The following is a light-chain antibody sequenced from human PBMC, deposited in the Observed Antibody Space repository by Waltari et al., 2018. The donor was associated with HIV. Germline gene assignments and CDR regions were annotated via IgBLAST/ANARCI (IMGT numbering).Light chain of an antibody. CDR3: NSRDSSGNHRNVV. V-gene: IGLV3-19*01. Sequence: SSELTQDPAVSVALGQTVRITCQADSLRSYYASWYQQKPGQAPVLVIYGKNNRPSGIPDRVSGSSSGNTASLTITGAHAEDEADYYCNSRDSSGNHRNVVFGGGTKLTVL. CDR2: GKN. CDR1: SLRSYY. J-gene: IGLJ2*01.